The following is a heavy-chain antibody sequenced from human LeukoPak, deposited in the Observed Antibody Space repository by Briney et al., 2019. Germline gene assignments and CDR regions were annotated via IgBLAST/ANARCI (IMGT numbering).Heavy chain of an antibody. J-gene: IGHJ4*02. Sequence: SETLSLICTVSGYSISTGYYWGWVRQTPGKGLEWLGTVFHTGATYYNPSLRSRVTISVDTSKNQFSLKLSSVTAADTAVYYCARRRGGVITIRYFDYWGQGTLVTVSS. CDR3: ARRRGGVITIRYFDY. D-gene: IGHD3-10*01. CDR2: VFHTGAT. V-gene: IGHV4-38-2*02. CDR1: GYSISTGYY.